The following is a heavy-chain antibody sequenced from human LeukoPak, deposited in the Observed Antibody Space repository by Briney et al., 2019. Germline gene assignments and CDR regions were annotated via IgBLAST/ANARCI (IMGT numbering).Heavy chain of an antibody. Sequence: GGSLRLSCAASGFTFSSYAMSWVRQAPGKGLEWVSAISGSGGSTYYADSVKGRFTISRDNSKNTLYPQMNSLRAEDTAVYYCAKDRAGLGHFDYWGQGTLVTVSS. CDR1: GFTFSSYA. J-gene: IGHJ4*02. CDR3: AKDRAGLGHFDY. V-gene: IGHV3-23*01. D-gene: IGHD6-19*01. CDR2: ISGSGGST.